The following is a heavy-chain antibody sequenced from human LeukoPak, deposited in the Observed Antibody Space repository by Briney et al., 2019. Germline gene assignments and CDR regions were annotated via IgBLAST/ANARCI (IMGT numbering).Heavy chain of an antibody. CDR1: GFTFSGSA. CDR2: IRSKANSYAT. CDR3: TSYYGGNSPTFDY. J-gene: IGHJ4*02. V-gene: IGHV3-73*01. Sequence: GGSLRLSCAASGFTFSGSAMHWVRQASGKGLEWVGRIRSKANSYATAYAASVKGRFTISRDDSKNTAYLQMNSLKTEDTAVYYCTSYYGGNSPTFDYWGQGTLVTVSS. D-gene: IGHD4-23*01.